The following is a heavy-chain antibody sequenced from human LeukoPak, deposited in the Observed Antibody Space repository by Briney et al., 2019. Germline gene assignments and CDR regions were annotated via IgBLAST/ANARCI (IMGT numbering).Heavy chain of an antibody. CDR3: AKGWPYYYDSSGELPGDY. CDR2: FSGSGGST. CDR1: GFTFTSYA. J-gene: IGHJ4*02. V-gene: IGHV3-23*01. Sequence: GGSLRLSCAASGFTFTSYAMSWVRQAPGKGLEWVSAFSGSGGSTYYADSVKGRFTISRDNSKNTLYLQMNSLRAEDTAVYYCAKGWPYYYDSSGELPGDYWGQGTLVTVSS. D-gene: IGHD3-22*01.